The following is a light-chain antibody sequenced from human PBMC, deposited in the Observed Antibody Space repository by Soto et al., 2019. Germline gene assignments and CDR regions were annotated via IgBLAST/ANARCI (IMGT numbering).Light chain of an antibody. Sequence: QTVVTQESSLTVSPGGTVTLTCGSSTGAVTSDRYPYWFQQKPGQAPTTLIYDTNKKHSWTPVRFSGSLLGGKAALTLSGAQPEDEADYYCLLSYSGARVFGGGTKVTVL. CDR3: LLSYSGARV. J-gene: IGLJ2*01. CDR1: TGAVTSDRY. V-gene: IGLV7-46*01. CDR2: DTN.